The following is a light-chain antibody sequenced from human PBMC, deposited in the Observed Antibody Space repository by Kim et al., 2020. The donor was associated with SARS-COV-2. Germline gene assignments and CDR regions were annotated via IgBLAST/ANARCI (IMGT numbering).Light chain of an antibody. CDR3: ATWDGSLNGPV. V-gene: IGLV1-44*01. J-gene: IGLJ3*02. CDR1: NFNIGSET. Sequence: GQRVIISCSESNFNIGSETVDWYQQRPGTAPKLLIHSDNKRPSGVPDRFSGSKSGTSASLAISGLQSEDEAHYYCATWDGSLNGPVFGGGTQLTVL. CDR2: SDN.